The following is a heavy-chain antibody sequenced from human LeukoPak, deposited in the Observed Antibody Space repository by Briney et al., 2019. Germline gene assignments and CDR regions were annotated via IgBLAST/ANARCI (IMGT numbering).Heavy chain of an antibody. CDR2: IYYSGST. CDR1: GVSISSYY. V-gene: IGHV4-59*01. Sequence: HPSETLSLTCTVSGVSISSYYWSWIRQPPGKGLEWIGYIYYSGSTNYNPSLKSRVTISVDTSKNQFSLKLSSVTAADTAVYYCAREGCSSTSCPFDYWGQGTLVTVSS. CDR3: AREGCSSTSCPFDY. J-gene: IGHJ4*02. D-gene: IGHD2-2*01.